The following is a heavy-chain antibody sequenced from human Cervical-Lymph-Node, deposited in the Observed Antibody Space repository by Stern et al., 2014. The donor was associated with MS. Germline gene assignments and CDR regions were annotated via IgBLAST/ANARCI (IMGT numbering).Heavy chain of an antibody. CDR3: ARNSVAGRRYYGMDV. J-gene: IGHJ6*02. Sequence: VQLVESGGGVVQPGRSLRLSCAASGFTFNTYGMHWVRQAPGKGLEWVAGMWYEGGNEKYADTVKGRFTISRDNSKNTLYLQMNSLTAEDTAIYYCARNSVAGRRYYGMDVWGQGTTVTGSS. D-gene: IGHD6-19*01. CDR2: MWYEGGNE. CDR1: GFTFNTYG. V-gene: IGHV3-33*03.